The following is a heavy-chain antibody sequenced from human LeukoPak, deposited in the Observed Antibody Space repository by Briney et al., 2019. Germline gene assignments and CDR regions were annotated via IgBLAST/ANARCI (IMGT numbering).Heavy chain of an antibody. CDR2: ISGSGGST. CDR1: GFSFTNYA. J-gene: IGHJ3*02. CDR3: AKPYSTGWDAYDI. D-gene: IGHD6-19*01. Sequence: GGSLRLSCAASGFSFTNYAMSWVRQHPGEGLEWVSSISGSGGSTYYADSVKGRFTISREYSKNTLYLQMNSLRAENAVIYFGAKPYSTGWDAYDIWGQGTMVTVSS. V-gene: IGHV3-23*01.